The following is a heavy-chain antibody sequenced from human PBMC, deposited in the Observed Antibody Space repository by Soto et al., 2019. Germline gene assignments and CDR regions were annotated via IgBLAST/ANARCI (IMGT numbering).Heavy chain of an antibody. D-gene: IGHD3-22*01. CDR3: ARLGYYDSSGRGGHWFDP. V-gene: IGHV1-69*01. J-gene: IGHJ5*02. CDR2: IIPIFGTA. Sequence: QVQLVQSGAEVKKPGSSVKVSCKASGGTFSSYAISWVRQAPGQGLEWMGGIIPIFGTANYAQKFQGRVTITTDESTSTAYMELSSLRSEYTAVYYCARLGYYDSSGRGGHWFDPWGQGTLVTVSS. CDR1: GGTFSSYA.